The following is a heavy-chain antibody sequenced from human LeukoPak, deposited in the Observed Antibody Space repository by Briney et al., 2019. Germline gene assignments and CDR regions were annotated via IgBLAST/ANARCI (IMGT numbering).Heavy chain of an antibody. CDR1: GGFISSYY. D-gene: IGHD6-6*01. V-gene: IGHV4-59*08. J-gene: IGHJ4*02. Sequence: SETLSLTCTVSGGFISSYYWSWIRQPPGKGLEWIGYIYYSGSTNYNPSLKSRVTISVDTSKKQFSLKLSSVTAADTAVYYCARGYSSSSGRPDYWGQGTLVTVSS. CDR2: IYYSGST. CDR3: ARGYSSSSGRPDY.